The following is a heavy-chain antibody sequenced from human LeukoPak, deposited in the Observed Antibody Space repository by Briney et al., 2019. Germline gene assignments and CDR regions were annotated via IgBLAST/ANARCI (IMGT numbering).Heavy chain of an antibody. J-gene: IGHJ6*02. CDR2: FDPEDGET. V-gene: IGHV1-24*01. CDR1: GYTLTELS. D-gene: IGHD6-19*01. CDR3: ATGGESIAVANYYGMDV. Sequence: ASVKVSCKVSGYTLTELSMHWVRQAPGKGLEWMGGFDPEDGETIYAQKFQGRVTMTEVTSTDTAYMELSSLRSEDTAVYYCATGGESIAVANYYGMDVWGQGTRVTVSS.